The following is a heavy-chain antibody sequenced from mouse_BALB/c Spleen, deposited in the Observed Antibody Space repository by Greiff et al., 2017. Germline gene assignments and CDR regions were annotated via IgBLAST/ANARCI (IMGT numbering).Heavy chain of an antibody. CDR1: GFTFSSYA. CDR2: ISSGGSYT. J-gene: IGHJ4*01. V-gene: IGHV5-9-4*01. CDR3: ARERSPKDYYAMDY. Sequence: EVMLVESGGGLVKPGGSLKLSCAASGFTFSSYAMSWVRQSPEKRLEWVAEISSGGSYTYYPDTVTGRFTISRDNAKNTLYLEMSSLRSEDTAMYYCARERSPKDYYAMDYWGQGTSVTVSS.